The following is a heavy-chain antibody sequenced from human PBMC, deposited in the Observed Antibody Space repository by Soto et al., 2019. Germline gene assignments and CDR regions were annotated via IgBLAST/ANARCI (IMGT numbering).Heavy chain of an antibody. J-gene: IGHJ6*02. CDR3: ARHRMVRYYYYGMDV. CDR2: IDPSDYYT. D-gene: IGHD6-13*01. V-gene: IGHV5-10-1*01. CDR1: GYSFTSYW. Sequence: PGESLKICCNGSGYSFTSYWISWVRQMPGKGLEWMGRIDPSDYYTNYSTSFNGHVTISADKSISTAYLQWSSLKASYTAMYYCARHRMVRYYYYGMDVWGQGTTVTVSS.